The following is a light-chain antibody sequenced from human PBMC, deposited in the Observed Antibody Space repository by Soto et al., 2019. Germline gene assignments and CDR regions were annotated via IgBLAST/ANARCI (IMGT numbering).Light chain of an antibody. CDR2: GNS. V-gene: IGLV1-40*01. Sequence: QSVLTQPPSVSGAPGQRVTISCTGSSPNIGAGYDVHWYQQLPGTAPKLLIYGNSNRPSGVPDRFSGSKSGTSASLAITGLQAEDEADYYCQSYDSSLSGYVFGTGTK. J-gene: IGLJ1*01. CDR1: SPNIGAGYD. CDR3: QSYDSSLSGYV.